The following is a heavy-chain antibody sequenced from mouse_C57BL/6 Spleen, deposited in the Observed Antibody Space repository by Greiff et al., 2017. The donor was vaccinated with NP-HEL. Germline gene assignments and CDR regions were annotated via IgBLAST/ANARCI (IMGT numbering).Heavy chain of an antibody. CDR3: ARQGYSNYDYYAMDY. Sequence: EVQGVESGGGLVRPGGSLKLSCAASGFTFSDYGMAWVRQAPRKGPEWVAFISNLAYSIYYADTVTGRFTISRENAKNTLYLEMSSLRSEDTAMYYCARQGYSNYDYYAMDYWGQGTSVTVSS. J-gene: IGHJ4*01. D-gene: IGHD2-5*01. CDR2: ISNLAYSI. V-gene: IGHV5-15*01. CDR1: GFTFSDYG.